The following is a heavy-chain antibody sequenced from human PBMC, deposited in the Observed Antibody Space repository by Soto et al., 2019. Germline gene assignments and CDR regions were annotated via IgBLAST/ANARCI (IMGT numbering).Heavy chain of an antibody. Sequence: VQLVESGGGLVQPGGSLRLSCAASGFDFSNSWIHWVRQGPGKGLVWVSHINSDGSGTTYADSVKGRLTISRDNAKNTVYLQMNSLRAEDTAVYYCAKDTAYAMDVWGQGTTVTVSS. V-gene: IGHV3-74*01. D-gene: IGHD2-15*01. CDR1: GFDFSNSW. CDR3: AKDTAYAMDV. J-gene: IGHJ6*02. CDR2: INSDGSGT.